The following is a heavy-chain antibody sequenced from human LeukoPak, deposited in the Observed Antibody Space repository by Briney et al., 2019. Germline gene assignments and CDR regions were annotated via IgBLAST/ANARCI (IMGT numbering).Heavy chain of an antibody. J-gene: IGHJ6*02. V-gene: IGHV1-18*01. CDR1: GYTFTSYA. CDR3: ARLPQSGWYDNYYYYGMDV. D-gene: IGHD6-19*01. CDR2: ISAYNGNT. Sequence: ASVKVSCKASGYTFTSYAMNWVRQAPGQGLEWMGWISAYNGNTNYAQKLQGRVTMTTDTSTSTAYMELRSLRSDDTAVYYCARLPQSGWYDNYYYYGMDVWGQGTTVTVSS.